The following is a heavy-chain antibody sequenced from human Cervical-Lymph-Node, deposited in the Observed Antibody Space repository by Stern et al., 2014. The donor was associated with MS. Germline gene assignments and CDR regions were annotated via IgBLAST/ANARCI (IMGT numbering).Heavy chain of an antibody. Sequence: VQLVQSGAEVKKPGASVKVSCKASGSSFTAYYMHWVRQAPGPGLEWMGWIDPNSGGTKSAQNFQGRVTMTRDTSISTFYMELSGLTSDDTAVFYCARERHSMDVWGQGTTVTVSS. J-gene: IGHJ6*02. CDR3: ARERHSMDV. CDR2: IDPNSGGT. CDR1: GSSFTAYY. V-gene: IGHV1-2*02.